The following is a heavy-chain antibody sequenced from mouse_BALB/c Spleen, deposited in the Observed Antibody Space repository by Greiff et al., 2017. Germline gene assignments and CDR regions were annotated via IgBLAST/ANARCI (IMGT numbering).Heavy chain of an antibody. Sequence: VKLVESGPGLVQPSQSLSITCTVSGFSLTSYGVHWVRQSPGKGLEWLGVIWSGGSTDYNAAFISRLSISKDNSKGQVFFKMNSLQANDTAIYYCASRRWVPAMDYWGQGTSVTVSS. CDR2: IWSGGST. CDR3: ASRRWVPAMDY. J-gene: IGHJ4*01. CDR1: GFSLTSYG. V-gene: IGHV2-2*02. D-gene: IGHD2-3*01.